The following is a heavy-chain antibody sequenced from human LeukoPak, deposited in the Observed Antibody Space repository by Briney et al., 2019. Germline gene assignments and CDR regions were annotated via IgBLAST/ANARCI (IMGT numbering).Heavy chain of an antibody. Sequence: SETLSLTCAVYGGSFSGYYWSWIRQPPGKGLEWIGYIYYSGSTNYNPSLKSRVTISVDTSKNQFSLKLSSVTAADTAVYYCARGGQPYYDVLTGHGGAFDIWGQGTMVTVSS. J-gene: IGHJ3*02. D-gene: IGHD3-9*01. CDR3: ARGGQPYYDVLTGHGGAFDI. V-gene: IGHV4-59*01. CDR2: IYYSGST. CDR1: GGSFSGYY.